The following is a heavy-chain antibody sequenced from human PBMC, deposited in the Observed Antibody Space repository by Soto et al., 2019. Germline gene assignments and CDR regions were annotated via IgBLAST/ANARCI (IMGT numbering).Heavy chain of an antibody. V-gene: IGHV3-13*04. J-gene: IGHJ2*01. CDR3: ARGELGIVRSYWYFDL. Sequence: EVQLVESGGGLVQPGGSLRLSCAASGFTFSSYDMHWVHQATGKGLEWVSAIGTAGDTYYPGSVKGRFTISREDAKNSLYLQMNSLRAGDTAVYYCARGELGIVRSYWYFDLWGRGTLVTVSS. CDR1: GFTFSSYD. CDR2: IGTAGDT. D-gene: IGHD7-27*01.